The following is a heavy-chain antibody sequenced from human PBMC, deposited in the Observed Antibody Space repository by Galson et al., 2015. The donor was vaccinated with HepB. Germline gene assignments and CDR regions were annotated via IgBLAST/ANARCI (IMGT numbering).Heavy chain of an antibody. CDR2: VYPGDSDT. CDR3: ASHSGYSRRDGYNPGYYYMDV. CDR1: GYSFNNYW. D-gene: IGHD5-24*01. V-gene: IGHV5-51*01. J-gene: IGHJ6*03. Sequence: QSGAEVKKPGESLKISCKGSGYSFNNYWIGWVRQKPGKGLEWMGIVYPGDSDTRYSPSFQGQVTIPADKSIRTAYLQWSSLKASDTAMYYCASHSGYSRRDGYNPGYYYMDVWGKGTTVTVSS.